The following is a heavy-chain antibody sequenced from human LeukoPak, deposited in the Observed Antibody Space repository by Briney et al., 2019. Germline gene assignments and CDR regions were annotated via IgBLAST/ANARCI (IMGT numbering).Heavy chain of an antibody. CDR1: GRTFNNYF. CDR3: ARDYSPGP. Sequence: ASVKVSCKAPGRTFNNYFITWVRQAPGQGLEWMGWISAYNGNTNYAQKLQGRVTMTTDTSTSTAYMELRSLRSDDTAVYYCARDYSPGPWGQGTLVTVSS. D-gene: IGHD2-15*01. J-gene: IGHJ5*02. CDR2: ISAYNGNT. V-gene: IGHV1-18*01.